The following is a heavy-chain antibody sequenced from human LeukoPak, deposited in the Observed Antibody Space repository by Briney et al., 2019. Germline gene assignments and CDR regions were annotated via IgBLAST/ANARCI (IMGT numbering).Heavy chain of an antibody. V-gene: IGHV3-15*01. Sequence: GGSLRLSCAATGISFKNTWMSWVRQARGKGLEWVGLIRSQVDGGTADYAAAVKGRFSISRDDSKNTLHLQMRSLKTEDTAVYYCATVYWYFDLWGLGTLVSVSA. CDR2: IRSQVDGGTA. CDR1: GISFKNTW. CDR3: ATVYWYFDL. J-gene: IGHJ2*01.